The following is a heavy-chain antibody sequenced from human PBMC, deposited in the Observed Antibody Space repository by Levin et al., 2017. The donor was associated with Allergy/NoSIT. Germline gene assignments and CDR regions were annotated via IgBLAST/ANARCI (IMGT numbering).Heavy chain of an antibody. CDR1: GFTFSSYA. CDR3: AKDVFYDSSEALFDY. Sequence: GGSLRLSCAASGFTFSSYAMSWVRQAPGKGLEWVSAISGSGGSTYYADSVKGRFTISRDNSKNTLYLQMNSLRAEDTAVYYCAKDVFYDSSEALFDYWGQGTLVTVSS. J-gene: IGHJ4*02. D-gene: IGHD3-22*01. CDR2: ISGSGGST. V-gene: IGHV3-23*01.